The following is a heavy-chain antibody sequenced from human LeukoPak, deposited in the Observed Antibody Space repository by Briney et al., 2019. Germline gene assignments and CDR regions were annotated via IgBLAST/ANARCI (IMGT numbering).Heavy chain of an antibody. CDR3: AREANYYGSGSYFEGTFDY. Sequence: PSETLSLTCTFSGGSISFYYWSWIRQSPGKGLEWIGFIYHSGTTNYNPSLKSRVTISIDTSKNEFSLKLTSVTAADTAVYFCAREANYYGSGSYFEGTFDYWGQGSLVTVSS. CDR1: GGSISFYY. CDR2: IYHSGTT. D-gene: IGHD3-10*01. J-gene: IGHJ4*02. V-gene: IGHV4-59*01.